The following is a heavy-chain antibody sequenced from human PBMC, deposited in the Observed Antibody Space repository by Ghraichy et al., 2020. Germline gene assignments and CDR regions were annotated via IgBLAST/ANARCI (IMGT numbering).Heavy chain of an antibody. D-gene: IGHD2-15*01. Sequence: ETLSLTCTVSGGSISTYYWSWIRQPPGKGLEWIGYMYYSGSTNFNPSLKSRVTISVDTSKNQFSLKLNSVTTADTAVYFCARDRFGGGWFDPWGQGTLVTVSS. CDR1: GGSISTYY. CDR3: ARDRFGGGWFDP. V-gene: IGHV4-59*01. J-gene: IGHJ5*02. CDR2: MYYSGST.